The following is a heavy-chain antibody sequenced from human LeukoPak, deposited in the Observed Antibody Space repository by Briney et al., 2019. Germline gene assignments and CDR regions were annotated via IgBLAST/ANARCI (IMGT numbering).Heavy chain of an antibody. Sequence: PGGSLRLSCAASGFTFDDYAMHWVRQAPGKGLEWVSGISWNGGSTGYADSVKGRFTISRDNAKNSLYLQMNSLRAEDTALYYCAREAEVSSSLLYYYYYMDVWGKGTTVTVSS. CDR1: GFTFDDYA. D-gene: IGHD6-6*01. CDR3: AREAEVSSSLLYYYYYMDV. CDR2: ISWNGGST. J-gene: IGHJ6*03. V-gene: IGHV3-20*04.